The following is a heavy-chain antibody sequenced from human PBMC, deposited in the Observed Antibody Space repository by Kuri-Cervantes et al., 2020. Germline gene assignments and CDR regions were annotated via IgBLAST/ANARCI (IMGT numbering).Heavy chain of an antibody. CDR2: ISSSSRTI. D-gene: IGHD2-15*01. CDR1: GFTFSSYS. Sequence: ETLSLTCAASGFTFSSYSMNWVRQAPGKGLEWVSYISSSSRTIYYADSVKGRFTISRDNAKNSLYLQLNSLRVEDTAVYYCARVPGSLSPLYYMDVWGKGTTVTVSS. CDR3: ARVPGSLSPLYYMDV. J-gene: IGHJ6*03. V-gene: IGHV3-48*01.